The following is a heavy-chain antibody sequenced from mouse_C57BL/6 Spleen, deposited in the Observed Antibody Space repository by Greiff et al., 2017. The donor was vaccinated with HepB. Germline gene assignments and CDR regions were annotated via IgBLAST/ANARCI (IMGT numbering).Heavy chain of an antibody. Sequence: VQLQQPGAELVKPGASVKLSCKASGYTFTSYWMHWVKHRPGQGLEWIGMIHPNSGSTNYNEKFKSKATLTVGKSSSTAYMQLSSLTSEDSAVYYCARAYYGYDAAWFAYWGQGTLVTVSA. CDR2: IHPNSGST. CDR1: GYTFTSYW. D-gene: IGHD2-9*01. J-gene: IGHJ3*01. CDR3: ARAYYGYDAAWFAY. V-gene: IGHV1-64*01.